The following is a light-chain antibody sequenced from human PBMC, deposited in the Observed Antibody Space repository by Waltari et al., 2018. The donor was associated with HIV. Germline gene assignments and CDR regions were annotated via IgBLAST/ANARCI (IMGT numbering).Light chain of an antibody. J-gene: IGKJ2*01. CDR2: GAS. V-gene: IGKV3-15*01. CDR3: QQYNNWPGT. Sequence: EIVMTQSPATLSVSPGERASLSCRASQSVSSTLAWYQQKPGQAPRHLIYGASTRATGIPARFSGSGSGTEFTLTISSLQSEDFAVYYCQQYNNWPGTFGQGTKLEIK. CDR1: QSVSST.